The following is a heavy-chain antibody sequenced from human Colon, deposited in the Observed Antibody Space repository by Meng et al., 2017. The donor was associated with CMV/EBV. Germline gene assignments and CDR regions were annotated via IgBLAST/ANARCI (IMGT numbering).Heavy chain of an antibody. CDR1: TYSISRGYY. J-gene: IGHJ5*02. CDR3: ARSPRGSINWFDP. D-gene: IGHD2/OR15-2a*01. V-gene: IGHV4-38-2*01. Sequence: ETLSLTCDVSTYSISRGYYWGWVRQPPGKGLEWIGNVYSSGITYYNPSLESRVTISVDTSKNQFSLKLKSVTAADTAVYFCARSPRGSINWFDPWGQGTLVTVSS. CDR2: VYSSGIT.